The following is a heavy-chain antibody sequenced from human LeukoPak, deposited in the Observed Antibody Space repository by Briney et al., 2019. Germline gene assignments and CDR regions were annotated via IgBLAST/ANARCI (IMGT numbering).Heavy chain of an antibody. Sequence: SETLSLTCTVSGGSISGYFWNWIRQSPGKGLEWMGYVYYTGSTRYNPSLKSRVTMSVDTSKNQFSLSLGSVTAADTALYYCARRRDSSSSGGDFDYWGQGTLVTVSS. D-gene: IGHD6-6*01. V-gene: IGHV4-59*08. CDR2: VYYTGST. CDR3: ARRRDSSSSGGDFDY. CDR1: GGSISGYF. J-gene: IGHJ4*02.